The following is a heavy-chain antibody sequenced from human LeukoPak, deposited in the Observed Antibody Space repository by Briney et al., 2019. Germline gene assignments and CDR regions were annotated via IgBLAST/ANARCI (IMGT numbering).Heavy chain of an antibody. V-gene: IGHV3-11*04. CDR1: GFTFSDYY. CDR2: ISSSGSTI. J-gene: IGHJ3*02. CDR3: AREDYYDRSDYEGAAFDI. Sequence: GGSLRLSCAASGFTFSDYYMSWIRQAPGKGLEGVSYISSSGSTIYYADSVKGRFTISRDNAKNSLYLQMNSLRAEDTAVYYCAREDYYDRSDYEGAAFDIWGQGTMVTVSS. D-gene: IGHD3-22*01.